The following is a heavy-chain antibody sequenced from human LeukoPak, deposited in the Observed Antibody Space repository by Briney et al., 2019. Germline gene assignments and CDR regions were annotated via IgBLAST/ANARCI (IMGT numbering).Heavy chain of an antibody. CDR2: ISGSGGST. V-gene: IGHV3-23*01. J-gene: IGHJ3*02. CDR3: AKAKLLAYCGGDCYSGDDAFDI. CDR1: GFTFSSYA. Sequence: PGGSLRLSCAASGFTFSSYAMNWVRQAPGKGLEWVSAISGSGGSTYYADSVKGRFTISRDNSKNTLYLQMNSLRAEDTAVYYCAKAKLLAYCGGDCYSGDDAFDIWGQGTMVTVSS. D-gene: IGHD2-21*02.